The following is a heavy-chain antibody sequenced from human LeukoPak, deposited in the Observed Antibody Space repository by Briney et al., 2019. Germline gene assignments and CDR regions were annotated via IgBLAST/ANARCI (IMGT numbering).Heavy chain of an antibody. Sequence: ASVKVSCKVSGYTLTELSMHWVRQAPGKGLEWMGGFDPEDGETIYAQKFQGRVTMTEDTSTDTAYMELISLRSEDTAVYYCATDHPGSYYVVPNYWGQGTLVTVSS. V-gene: IGHV1-24*01. CDR1: GYTLTELS. CDR3: ATDHPGSYYVVPNY. J-gene: IGHJ4*02. D-gene: IGHD1-26*01. CDR2: FDPEDGET.